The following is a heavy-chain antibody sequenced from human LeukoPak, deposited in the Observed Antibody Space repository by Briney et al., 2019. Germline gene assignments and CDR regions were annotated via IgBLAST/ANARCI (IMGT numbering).Heavy chain of an antibody. V-gene: IGHV1-8*01. Sequence: ASVKVACKASGYTFTSYDINWVRQATGQGLEWMGWMNPNSGNTGYAQKFQGRVTMTRNTSISTAYMELSSLRSEDTAVYYCARALTFRPSIAAIWGQGTLVTVSS. CDR2: MNPNSGNT. CDR1: GYTFTSYD. D-gene: IGHD6-6*01. J-gene: IGHJ4*02. CDR3: ARALTFRPSIAAI.